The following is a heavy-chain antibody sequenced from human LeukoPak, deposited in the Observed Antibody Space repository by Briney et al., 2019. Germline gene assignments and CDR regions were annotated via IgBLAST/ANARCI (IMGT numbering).Heavy chain of an antibody. CDR3: ARDSPYSYYNYYMDV. CDR1: GGSISSSSYY. Sequence: SETLSLTCTVSGGSISSSSYYWSWIRQPAGKGLEWIGHIYTSGSTNYNPSLKSRVTMSVDTSKNQFSLKLSSVTAADTAVYYRARDSPYSYYNYYMDVWGKGTTVTVSS. D-gene: IGHD2-21*01. V-gene: IGHV4-61*09. CDR2: IYTSGST. J-gene: IGHJ6*03.